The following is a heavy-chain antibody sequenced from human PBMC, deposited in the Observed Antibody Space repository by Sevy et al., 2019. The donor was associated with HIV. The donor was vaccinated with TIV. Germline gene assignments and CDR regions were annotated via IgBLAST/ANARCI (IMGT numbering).Heavy chain of an antibody. D-gene: IGHD2-2*01. CDR2: MNPNSGNT. V-gene: IGHV1-8*01. CDR1: GYTFTSYD. Sequence: ASVKVSCKASGYTFTSYDINWVRQATGQGLEWMGWMNPNSGNTGYAQKFQGRVTMTRNTSISTAYMELSSLRSEDTAVYYCARGLVVIPDYYYYGMDVWGQGTTVTVSS. CDR3: ARGLVVIPDYYYYGMDV. J-gene: IGHJ6*02.